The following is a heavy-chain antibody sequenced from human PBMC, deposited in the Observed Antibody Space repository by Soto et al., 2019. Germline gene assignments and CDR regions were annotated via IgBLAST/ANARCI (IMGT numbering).Heavy chain of an antibody. V-gene: IGHV1-69*02. CDR2: IIPILGIA. CDR1: GGTFGSYT. CDR3: ATGGFLFVIYAYYYYYMDV. J-gene: IGHJ6*03. D-gene: IGHD3-16*02. Sequence: GASVKVSCKASGGTFGSYTISWVRQAPGQGLEWMGRIIPILGIANYAQKFQGRVTITADKSTSTAYMELSSLRSEDTAVYYCATGGFLFVIYAYYYYYMDVWAKGTTVTVSS.